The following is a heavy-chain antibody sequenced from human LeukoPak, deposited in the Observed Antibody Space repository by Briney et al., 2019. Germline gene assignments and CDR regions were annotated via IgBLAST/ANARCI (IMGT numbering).Heavy chain of an antibody. CDR1: GFTFSGYA. CDR3: TKALLVDKYWFDP. Sequence: GGSLRLSCAASGFTFSGYAMYWVRQAPGKGLEWVSSIDASAGSIHYADSVKGRFTISRDNSQSTLYLRMSSLRAEDTAVYYCTKALLVDKYWFDPWGQGTLVTVSS. D-gene: IGHD2-8*02. J-gene: IGHJ5*02. CDR2: IDASAGSI. V-gene: IGHV3-23*01.